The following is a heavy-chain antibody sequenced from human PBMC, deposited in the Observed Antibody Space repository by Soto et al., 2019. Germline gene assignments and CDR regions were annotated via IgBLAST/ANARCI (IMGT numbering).Heavy chain of an antibody. CDR1: GGSISSSNW. CDR2: IYHSGSA. V-gene: IGHV4-4*02. CDR3: ARGGQYYYYGMDV. Sequence: PSETLSLTCAVSGGSISSSNWWSWVLQPPGKGLEWIGEIYHSGSANYNPSLKSRVTISVDKSKNQFSLKLSSVTAADTAVYYCARGGQYYYYGMDVWGQGTTVTVSS. D-gene: IGHD3-16*01. J-gene: IGHJ6*02.